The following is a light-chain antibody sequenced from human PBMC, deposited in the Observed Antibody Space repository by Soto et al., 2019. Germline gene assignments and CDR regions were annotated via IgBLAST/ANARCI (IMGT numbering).Light chain of an antibody. CDR3: QSYDSSLSGHVV. CDR1: SSNIGAGYD. J-gene: IGLJ2*01. V-gene: IGLV1-40*01. CDR2: GNN. Sequence: QSVLTQPPSVSGAPGQRVTISCTGSSSNIGAGYDVHWYQQLPGTAPKLLIYGNNNRPSGVPDRFSRSKSGTSASLAITGLQAEDEADYYCQSYDSSLSGHVVFGGGTKLTVL.